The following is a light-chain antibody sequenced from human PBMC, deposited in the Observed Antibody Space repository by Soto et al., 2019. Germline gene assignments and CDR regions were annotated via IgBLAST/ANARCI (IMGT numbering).Light chain of an antibody. CDR3: AAWDDSLNAWV. CDR2: SNN. J-gene: IGLJ3*02. CDR1: SYNIGSNT. Sequence: QSVLTQPPSASGTPGQRVTISCSGSSYNIGSNTVNWYQQLPGTAPKLLIYSNNQRPSGVPDRFSGSKSGTSASLAISGLQSEDEAEYYCAAWDDSLNAWVFGGGTKLTVL. V-gene: IGLV1-44*01.